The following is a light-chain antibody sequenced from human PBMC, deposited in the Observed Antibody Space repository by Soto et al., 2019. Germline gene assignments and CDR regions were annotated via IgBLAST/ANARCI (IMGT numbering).Light chain of an antibody. CDR1: SSNIGAGCE. J-gene: IGLJ1*01. V-gene: IGLV1-40*01. Sequence: QSPLTQPPSVSGAPGQRVTISCTGCSSNIGAGCEVHWYQHLPGKAPKLLIYGNTNRPSGVPDRFSGSKSGTSASLAITGLQAEDEADYYCQSYDSSLSASYVFGGGTKVTVL. CDR3: QSYDSSLSASYV. CDR2: GNT.